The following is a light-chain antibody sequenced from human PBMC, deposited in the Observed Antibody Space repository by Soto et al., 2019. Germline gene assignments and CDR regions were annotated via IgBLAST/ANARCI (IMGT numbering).Light chain of an antibody. J-gene: IGLJ2*01. V-gene: IGLV2-14*01. CDR3: SSYTSSSTLV. Sequence: QSALTQPASVSGSPGQSITISCTGTSSDVGGYNYVSWYQQHPGKAPKLMIYEVSNRPSGVSNRFSGYKSGNTDSLTISGLQAEVEADDYCSSYTSSSTLVFGGGTKLTVL. CDR2: EVS. CDR1: SSDVGGYNY.